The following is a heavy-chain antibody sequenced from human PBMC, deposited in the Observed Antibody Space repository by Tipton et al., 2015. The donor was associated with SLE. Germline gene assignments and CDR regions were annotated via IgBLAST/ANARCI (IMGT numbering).Heavy chain of an antibody. Sequence: LRLSCAASGFTFSSYAMSWVRQAPGKGLEWIGEINHSGSTNYNPSLKSRVTISVDTSKNQFSLKLNSVTAADTAVYYCTGATSDMDVWGQGTTVTVSS. D-gene: IGHD2-2*01. CDR1: GFTFSSYA. V-gene: IGHV4-34*08. CDR3: TGATSDMDV. J-gene: IGHJ6*02. CDR2: INHSGST.